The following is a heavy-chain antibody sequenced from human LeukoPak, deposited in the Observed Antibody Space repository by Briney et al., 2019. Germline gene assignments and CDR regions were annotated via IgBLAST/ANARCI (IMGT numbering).Heavy chain of an antibody. D-gene: IGHD6-13*01. V-gene: IGHV4-34*01. J-gene: IGHJ5*02. CDR2: INHSGST. CDR1: GGSFSGYY. CDR3: ARGGIAAASDWFDP. Sequence: PSETLSLTCAVYGGSFSGYYWSWIRQPPGKGLEWIGEINHSGSTNYNPSLKSRVTISVDTSKNQFSLKLSSVTAADTAVYYCARGGIAAASDWFDPWGQGTLVTVSS.